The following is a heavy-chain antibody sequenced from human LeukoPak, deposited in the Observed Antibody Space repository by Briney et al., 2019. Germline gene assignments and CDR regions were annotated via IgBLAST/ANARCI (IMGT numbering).Heavy chain of an antibody. CDR2: ISYDGGKK. J-gene: IGHJ2*01. CDR3: ARVKAAGYWYFDL. Sequence: PGRSLRLSCAASGFTFSSYGMHWVRQAPGKGLEWVAVISYDGGKKYYADSVKGRFTISRDNSKNTLYLQMNSLRAEDTAVYYCARVKAAGYWYFDLWGRGTLVTVSS. D-gene: IGHD6-13*01. CDR1: GFTFSSYG. V-gene: IGHV3-30*03.